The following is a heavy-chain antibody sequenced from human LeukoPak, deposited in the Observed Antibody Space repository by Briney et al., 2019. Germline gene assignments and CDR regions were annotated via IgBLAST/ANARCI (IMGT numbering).Heavy chain of an antibody. Sequence: GGSLRLSCAASGFTFSSYWMSWVRQAPGEGLEWVANIKQDGSEKYYVDSVKGRFTISRDNAKNSLYLQMNSLRAEDTAVYYCARVGYRYYYYGMDVWGKGTTVTVSS. V-gene: IGHV3-7*03. D-gene: IGHD5-18*01. J-gene: IGHJ6*04. CDR1: GFTFSSYW. CDR3: ARVGYRYYYYGMDV. CDR2: IKQDGSEK.